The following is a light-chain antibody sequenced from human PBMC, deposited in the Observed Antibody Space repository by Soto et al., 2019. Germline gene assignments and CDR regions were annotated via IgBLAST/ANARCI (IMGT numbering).Light chain of an antibody. J-gene: IGKJ4*01. Sequence: DIQMTQSPSSLSASVGDRVTITCRASQTISTYLNWYQQKPGKAPKLLIYAASNLQSGLPSRFSASGSGTDFTLTISSLQPEDFATYYCQQSFNTPLTFGGGTRVEIK. CDR2: AAS. CDR1: QTISTY. CDR3: QQSFNTPLT. V-gene: IGKV1-39*01.